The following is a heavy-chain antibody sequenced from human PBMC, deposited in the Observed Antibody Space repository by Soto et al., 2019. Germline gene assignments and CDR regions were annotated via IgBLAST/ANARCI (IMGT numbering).Heavy chain of an antibody. CDR1: GFTFSDYY. CDR3: ARIIAAAGGRRYFDL. Sequence: PGGSLRLSCAASGFTFSDYYMSWIRQAPGKGLEWVSYIDGSSSYTNYADSVKGRFTISRDNAKNSLYLQMNSLRAEDTAVYYCARIIAAAGGRRYFDLWGRGTLVTVSS. J-gene: IGHJ2*01. D-gene: IGHD6-13*01. CDR2: IDGSSSYT. V-gene: IGHV3-11*03.